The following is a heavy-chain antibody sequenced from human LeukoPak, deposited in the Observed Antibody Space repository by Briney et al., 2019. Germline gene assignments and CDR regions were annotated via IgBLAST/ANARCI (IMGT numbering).Heavy chain of an antibody. J-gene: IGHJ5*02. CDR2: INASGGST. V-gene: IGHV1-46*01. CDR1: GYXFTSYY. Sequence: ASVKVSCKASGYXFTSYYIHWVRQAPGQGREWMGRINASGGSTTYAQSFQGRVTMTRDTSTSTVYMELSSLRSEDTAVYYCARDLIAAAGTTWFDPWGQGTLVTVSS. CDR3: ARDLIAAAGTTWFDP. D-gene: IGHD6-13*01.